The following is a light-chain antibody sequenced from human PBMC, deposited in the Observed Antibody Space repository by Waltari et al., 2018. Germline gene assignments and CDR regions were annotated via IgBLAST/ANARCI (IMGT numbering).Light chain of an antibody. Sequence: ELVLTQSPGTLSLSPGERATLSCRASPSVSKYLAWYQQKPGQAPRLLIYDASTRATGIPDRFSGSGWGTDFSLTISRLEPEDFAVYYCQKYGTLPATFGQGTKVQMK. CDR3: QKYGTLPAT. V-gene: IGKV3-20*01. CDR2: DAS. J-gene: IGKJ1*01. CDR1: PSVSKY.